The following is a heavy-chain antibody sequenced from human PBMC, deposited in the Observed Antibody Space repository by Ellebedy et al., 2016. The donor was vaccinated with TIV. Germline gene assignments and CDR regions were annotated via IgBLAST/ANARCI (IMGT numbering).Heavy chain of an antibody. CDR3: ARRSVGVGEFDY. CDR1: GSSISSYY. V-gene: IGHV4-59*08. D-gene: IGHD3-10*01. CDR2: IYYSGST. J-gene: IGHJ4*02. Sequence: MPSETLSLTCTVSGSSISSYYWSWIRQPPGKGLEWIGYIYYSGSTYYNPSLKSRVTISVDTSKNQFSLKLSSVTAADTAVYYCARRSVGVGEFDYWGQGTLVTVSS.